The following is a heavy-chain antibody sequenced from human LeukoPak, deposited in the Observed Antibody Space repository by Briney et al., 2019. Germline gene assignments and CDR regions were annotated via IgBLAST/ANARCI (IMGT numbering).Heavy chain of an antibody. Sequence: PSETLSLTCAVYGGSFSGYYWSWIRQPPGKGLEWIGEINHSGSTNYNPSLKSRVTISVDTSKNQFSLKLSSVTAADTAVYYCASQRYDFWSGYYTHYYYGMDVWGQGTTVTVSS. D-gene: IGHD3-3*01. J-gene: IGHJ6*02. CDR1: GGSFSGYY. CDR3: ASQRYDFWSGYYTHYYYGMDV. V-gene: IGHV4-34*01. CDR2: INHSGST.